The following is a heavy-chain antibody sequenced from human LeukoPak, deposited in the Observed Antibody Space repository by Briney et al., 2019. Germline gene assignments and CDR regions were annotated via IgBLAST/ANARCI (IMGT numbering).Heavy chain of an antibody. CDR2: FDPEAGET. CDR3: ATLSYDYVWGSQNWFDP. V-gene: IGHV1-24*01. D-gene: IGHD3-16*01. CDR1: GYSLTELS. J-gene: IGHJ5*02. Sequence: GASVKVSCKVSGYSLTELSMHWVRQTPGKGLERMGGFDPEAGETIYAQKFQGRVTMTEDTSTDTAYMELSSLRSEDTAVYYCATLSYDYVWGSQNWFDPWGQGTLVTVSS.